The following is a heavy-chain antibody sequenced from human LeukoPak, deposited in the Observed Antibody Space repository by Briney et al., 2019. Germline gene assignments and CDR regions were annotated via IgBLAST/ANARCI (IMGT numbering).Heavy chain of an antibody. CDR1: GYTFTSYG. Sequence: ASVKVSCKASGYTFTSYGISWVRQAPGQGLEWMGWIRAYNGNTNYAQKLQGRVTMTTDTSTGTAYMELRSLRSDDTAVYYCARSYGPIDAFDIWGQGTMVTVSS. CDR3: ARSYGPIDAFDI. J-gene: IGHJ3*02. V-gene: IGHV1-18*01. D-gene: IGHD5-18*01. CDR2: IRAYNGNT.